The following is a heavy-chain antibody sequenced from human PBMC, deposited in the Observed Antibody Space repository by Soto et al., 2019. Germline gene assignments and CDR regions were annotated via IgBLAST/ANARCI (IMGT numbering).Heavy chain of an antibody. D-gene: IGHD6-13*01. CDR1: GFTFSSYG. V-gene: IGHV3-23*01. CDR2: ISGSGGST. J-gene: IGHJ3*02. CDR3: AKSAYSSSWYGPGAFDI. Sequence: GGSLRLSCAASGFTFSSYGMHWVRQAPGKGLEWVSVISGSGGSTYYADSVKGRFTISRDNSKNTLYLQMNSLRAEDTAVYYCAKSAYSSSWYGPGAFDIWGQGTMVTVSS.